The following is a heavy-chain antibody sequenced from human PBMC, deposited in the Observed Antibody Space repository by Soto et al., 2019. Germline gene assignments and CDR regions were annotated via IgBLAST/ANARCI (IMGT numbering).Heavy chain of an antibody. D-gene: IGHD6-19*01. J-gene: IGHJ6*02. Sequence: KQSPTLSLTCAISGDSVSSNSAAWTWIRQSPSRGLEWLGRTYYRSKWYNDYAVSVKSRITINPDTSKNQFSLQLNSVTPEDTAVYYCARVAGSGWYYYYYGMDVWGQGTTVTVSS. CDR2: TYYRSKWYN. CDR3: ARVAGSGWYYYYYGMDV. V-gene: IGHV6-1*01. CDR1: GDSVSSNSAA.